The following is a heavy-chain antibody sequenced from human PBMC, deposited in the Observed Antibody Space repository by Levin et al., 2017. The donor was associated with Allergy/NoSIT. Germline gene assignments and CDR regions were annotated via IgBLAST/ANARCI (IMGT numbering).Heavy chain of an antibody. J-gene: IGHJ4*02. CDR3: ARDRGWMGATMGY. CDR2: IWYDGSNK. D-gene: IGHD1-26*01. V-gene: IGHV3-33*01. Sequence: GGSLRLSCAASGFTFSSYGMHWVRQAPGKGLEWVAVIWYDGSNKYYADSVKGRFTISRDNSKNTLYLQMNSLRAEDTAVYYCARDRGWMGATMGYWGQGTLVTVSS. CDR1: GFTFSSYG.